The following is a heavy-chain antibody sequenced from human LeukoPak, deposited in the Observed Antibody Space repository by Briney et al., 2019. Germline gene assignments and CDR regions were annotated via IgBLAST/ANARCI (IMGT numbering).Heavy chain of an antibody. V-gene: IGHV4-59*08. Sequence: SGSLCLPCVVSGDSLSIYYGSWVREPPGKGRGGGGHIYYRGGTNYNTSLQRRVALAVDTSKHQFSRRRSSVTAADTAGSYCARQGRDDSSGYYYGPALYWYFDLWGRGTLVTVSS. J-gene: IGHJ2*01. CDR1: GDSLSIYY. CDR2: IYYRGGT. CDR3: ARQGRDDSSGYYYGPALYWYFDL. D-gene: IGHD3-22*01.